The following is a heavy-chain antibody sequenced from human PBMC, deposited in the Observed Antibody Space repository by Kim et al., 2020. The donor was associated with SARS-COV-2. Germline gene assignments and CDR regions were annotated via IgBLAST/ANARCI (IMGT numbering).Heavy chain of an antibody. J-gene: IGHJ4*02. Sequence: YASSVKVRFTISRDSSKNALYLQMSSLSADDTAVYYCAKDILAVAGSFDYWGQGTLVTVSS. D-gene: IGHD6-19*01. V-gene: IGHV3-23*01. CDR3: AKDILAVAGSFDY.